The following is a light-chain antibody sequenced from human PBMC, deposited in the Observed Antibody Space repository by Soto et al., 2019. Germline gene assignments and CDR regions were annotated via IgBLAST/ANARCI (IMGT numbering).Light chain of an antibody. CDR2: GAS. V-gene: IGKV3-20*01. Sequence: EIVLTQSPGTLSLSPGERATLSCRASQSVSSSYLAWYKQKPGQAPRLLIYGASSRATGISDRFTGSGSGTDFTLTISRLEPEDFAVYYCQQYGSSPGTFGQGTKVDIK. J-gene: IGKJ1*01. CDR3: QQYGSSPGT. CDR1: QSVSSSY.